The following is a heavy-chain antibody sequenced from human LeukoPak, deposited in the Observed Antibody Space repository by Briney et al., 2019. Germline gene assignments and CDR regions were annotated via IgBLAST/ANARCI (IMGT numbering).Heavy chain of an antibody. J-gene: IGHJ3*02. D-gene: IGHD6-19*01. V-gene: IGHV4-39*07. CDR2: IFYSGNT. Sequence: SETLSLTCTVSGGSISSSNYYWGWIRQPPGKGLEWIGSIFYSGNTYYNPSLKSRVTISVDTSKNQFSLKLNSVTAADTAVYYCARDAPEQWQDTFDIWGQGTMITVSS. CDR3: ARDAPEQWQDTFDI. CDR1: GGSISSSNYY.